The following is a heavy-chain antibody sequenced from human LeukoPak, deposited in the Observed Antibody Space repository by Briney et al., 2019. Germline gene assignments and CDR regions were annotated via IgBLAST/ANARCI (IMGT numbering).Heavy chain of an antibody. J-gene: IGHJ4*02. Sequence: GGSLRLSCAVSGFTFSNYWMSWVRQAPGKGLEWVSAISGSGGSTYYADSVKGRFTISRDNSKNTLYLQMNSLRAEDTAVYYCAKDPMVRGVIITTFDYWGQGTLVTVSS. CDR1: GFTFSNYW. CDR2: ISGSGGST. CDR3: AKDPMVRGVIITTFDY. D-gene: IGHD3-10*01. V-gene: IGHV3-23*01.